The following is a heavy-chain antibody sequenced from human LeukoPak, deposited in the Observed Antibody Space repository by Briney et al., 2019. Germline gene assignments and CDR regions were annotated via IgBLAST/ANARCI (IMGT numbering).Heavy chain of an antibody. Sequence: GGSLRLSCVSSGFTFSVFGMDWVRQAPGKGLGWVEFKRSHGYHPDYAGSVNGRFTIHNTNSRNPLYLQMNRLRPYDSAIYYCAKAHSATDPYYFDSWGQGTLVTVSS. J-gene: IGHJ4*02. CDR2: KRSHGYHP. CDR1: GFTFSVFG. V-gene: IGHV3-30*02. D-gene: IGHD4-17*01. CDR3: AKAHSATDPYYFDS.